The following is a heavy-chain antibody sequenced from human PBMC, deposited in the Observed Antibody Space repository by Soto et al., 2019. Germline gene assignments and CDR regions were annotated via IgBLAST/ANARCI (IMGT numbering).Heavy chain of an antibody. V-gene: IGHV4-31*03. J-gene: IGHJ6*02. CDR1: GGSINSGGYY. CDR2: IYYSGST. Sequence: PSETLSLTCTVSGGSINSGGYYWNWIRQHPGKGLEWIGYIYYSGSTYYNPSLKSRVTISVDTSKNQFSLKLSSVTAADTAVYYCARLRGYSYGYADYYYYYGMDVWGQGTTVTVSS. D-gene: IGHD5-18*01. CDR3: ARLRGYSYGYADYYYYYGMDV.